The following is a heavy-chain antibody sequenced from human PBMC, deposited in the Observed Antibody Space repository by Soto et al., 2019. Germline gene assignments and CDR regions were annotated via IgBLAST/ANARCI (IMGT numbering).Heavy chain of an antibody. Sequence: EVQLLESGGGLVQPGGSLRLSCAASGFTCSNYAMNWVRQAPGKGLEWVSTISSSSGSTYYADSVKGRFTISSDNSKNFLYLQMNSLRGDDTAVYYCAKVGSERYSGQHSDYWGQGPLVTISS. CDR3: AKVGSERYSGQHSDY. V-gene: IGHV3-23*01. CDR2: ISSSSGST. CDR1: GFTCSNYA. D-gene: IGHD5-12*01. J-gene: IGHJ4*02.